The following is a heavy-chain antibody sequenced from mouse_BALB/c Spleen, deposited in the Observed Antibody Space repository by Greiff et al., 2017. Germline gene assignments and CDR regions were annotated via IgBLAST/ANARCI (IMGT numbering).Heavy chain of an antibody. CDR1: GYSITSDYA. Sequence: EVQLQESGPGLVKPSQSLSLTCTVTGYSITSDYAWNWIRQFPGNKLEWMGYISYSGSTSYNPSLKSRISITRDTSKNQFFLQLNSVTTEDTATYYCARSGLYYYAMDYWGQGTSVTVSS. V-gene: IGHV3-2*02. CDR2: ISYSGST. J-gene: IGHJ4*01. CDR3: ARSGLYYYAMDY. D-gene: IGHD2-2*01.